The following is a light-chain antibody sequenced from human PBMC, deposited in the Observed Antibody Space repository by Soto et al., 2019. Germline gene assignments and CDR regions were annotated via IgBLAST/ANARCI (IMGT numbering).Light chain of an antibody. CDR2: DAS. CDR1: QDISNY. CDR3: QQYDNLIFT. V-gene: IGKV1-33*01. Sequence: DIQMTQSPSSMSASVGDRVTITCQASQDISNYLNWYQQKPGKAPKLLIYDASNLETGVPSRFSGSGSGTDFTFTISSLQPEDIATYYCQQYDNLIFTFAQGTKLEIK. J-gene: IGKJ2*01.